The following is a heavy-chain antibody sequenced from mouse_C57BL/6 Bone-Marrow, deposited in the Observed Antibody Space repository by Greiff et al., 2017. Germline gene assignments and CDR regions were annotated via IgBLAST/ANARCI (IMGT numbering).Heavy chain of an antibody. Sequence: QVQLQQPGAELVMPGASVKLSCKASGYTFTSYWMHWVKQRPGQGLEWIGEIDPSGSSTNYNQKFKGKSTLSVVKSSRTAYMQLSSLTSEQSAVFYCARVEATITASYYAMDYWGQGTSVTVSS. CDR3: ARVEATITASYYAMDY. J-gene: IGHJ4*01. CDR1: GYTFTSYW. D-gene: IGHD2-4*01. CDR2: IDPSGSST. V-gene: IGHV1-69*01.